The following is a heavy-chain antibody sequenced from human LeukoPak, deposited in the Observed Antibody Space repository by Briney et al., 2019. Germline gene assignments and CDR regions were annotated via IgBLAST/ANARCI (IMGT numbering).Heavy chain of an antibody. J-gene: IGHJ4*02. CDR1: GFTFSSYS. Sequence: SGGSLRLSCAASGFTFSSYSMNWVRQAPGKGLEWVSYISSSSSTIYYADSVKGRFTISRDNAKNSLYLQMNSLRAEDTAVYYCARDEEGYSSGLDYWGQGTLVTVSS. V-gene: IGHV3-48*04. CDR3: ARDEEGYSSGLDY. D-gene: IGHD6-19*01. CDR2: ISSSSSTI.